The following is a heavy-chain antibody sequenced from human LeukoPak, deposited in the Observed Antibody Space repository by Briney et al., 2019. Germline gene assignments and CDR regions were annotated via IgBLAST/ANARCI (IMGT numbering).Heavy chain of an antibody. CDR2: ISSSGSTI. Sequence: GGFLRLSCAASGFTFSDYYMSWIRQAPGKGLEWVSYISSSGSTIYYADSVKGRFTISRDNAKNSLYLQMNSLRAEDTAVYYCAREDDILTGSAFDIWGQGTMVTVSS. D-gene: IGHD3-9*01. V-gene: IGHV3-11*01. J-gene: IGHJ3*02. CDR3: AREDDILTGSAFDI. CDR1: GFTFSDYY.